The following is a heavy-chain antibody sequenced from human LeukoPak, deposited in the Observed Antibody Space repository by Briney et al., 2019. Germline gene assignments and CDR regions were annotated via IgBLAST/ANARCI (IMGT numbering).Heavy chain of an antibody. J-gene: IGHJ4*02. CDR2: FNPSTDGT. Sequence: GASVKVSCKASGYTFTSYYIYWVRQAPGQGLEWMGIFNPSTDGTTYAQKFQGRVTMTRDTSTSTVYMELSSLRFEDTAVYYCARRHPGDGYNYWTGYYFDYWGQGTLVTVSS. CDR3: ARRHPGDGYNYWTGYYFDY. V-gene: IGHV1-46*01. D-gene: IGHD5-24*01. CDR1: GYTFTSYY.